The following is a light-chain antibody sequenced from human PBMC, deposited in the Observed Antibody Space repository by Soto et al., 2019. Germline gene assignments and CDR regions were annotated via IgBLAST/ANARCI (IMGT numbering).Light chain of an antibody. V-gene: IGKV3-20*01. Sequence: EIVLTQSPGTLSLSPGDRATLSCRASQSVSSSYLAWYQQKPGQAHRLLIYGASSRATGIPDRFSGSGSGTDFTLTISILEPEDFAVYYCQQYGSSPPISFGQGTRLEIK. CDR3: QQYGSSPPIS. CDR1: QSVSSSY. CDR2: GAS. J-gene: IGKJ5*01.